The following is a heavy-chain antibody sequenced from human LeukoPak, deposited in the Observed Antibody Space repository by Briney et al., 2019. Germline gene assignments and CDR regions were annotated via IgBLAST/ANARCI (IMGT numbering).Heavy chain of an antibody. CDR3: ASSDFWSGSGWFDP. CDR2: INPSGGST. CDR1: GYPFTNWY. D-gene: IGHD3-3*01. Sequence: ASVKVSCKASGYPFTNWYINWVRQAPGQGLEWMGIINPSGGSTSYTQKFQGRVTMTSDTSTSTVYMEVSSLRSEDTAVYYCASSDFWSGSGWFDPWGQGTLVTVSS. J-gene: IGHJ5*02. V-gene: IGHV1-46*01.